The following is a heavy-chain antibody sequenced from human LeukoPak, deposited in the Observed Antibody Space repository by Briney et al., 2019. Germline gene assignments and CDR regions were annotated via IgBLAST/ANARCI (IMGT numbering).Heavy chain of an antibody. J-gene: IGHJ4*02. Sequence: ASVKVSCKASGYTFTSYYMHWVRQAPGQGLEWMGIINPSGGSTSYAQKFQGRVTMTRDMSTSTVYMELSSLRSEDTAVYYCARDSGPPSLYYYGSGSYLFDYWGQGTLVTVSS. V-gene: IGHV1-46*01. D-gene: IGHD3-10*01. CDR3: ARDSGPPSLYYYGSGSYLFDY. CDR1: GYTFTSYY. CDR2: INPSGGST.